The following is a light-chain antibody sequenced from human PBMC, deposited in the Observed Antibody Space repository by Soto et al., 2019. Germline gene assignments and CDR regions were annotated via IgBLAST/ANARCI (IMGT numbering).Light chain of an antibody. Sequence: EIVLTQSPGTLSLSPGERATLSCRASQSVCSSYLAWYQQKPGQAPRLLIYGASSRATGIPDRFSGSGARTVFTLTIKILEPEDVAVYYCQNYCSSPPMFPFGP. J-gene: IGKJ3*01. CDR1: QSVCSSY. V-gene: IGKV3-20*01. CDR3: QNYCSSPPMFP. CDR2: GAS.